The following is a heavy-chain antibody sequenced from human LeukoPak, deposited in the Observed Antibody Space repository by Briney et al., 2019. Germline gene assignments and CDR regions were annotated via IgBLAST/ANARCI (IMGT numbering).Heavy chain of an antibody. CDR3: ARSRLNSGFDY. CDR1: GGSISSSSYY. Sequence: SETLSLTCTVSGGSISSSSYYWGWIRQPPGKGLEWIGSIYYSGSTYYNPSLKSRVTISVDTSKNQFSLKLSSVTAADTAVYYCARSRLNSGFDYWGQGTLVTVSS. J-gene: IGHJ4*02. D-gene: IGHD1-26*01. CDR2: IYYSGST. V-gene: IGHV4-39*01.